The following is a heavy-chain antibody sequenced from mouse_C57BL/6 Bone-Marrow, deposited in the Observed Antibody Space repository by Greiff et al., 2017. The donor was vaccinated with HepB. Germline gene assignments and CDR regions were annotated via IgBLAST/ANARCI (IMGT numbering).Heavy chain of an antibody. J-gene: IGHJ4*01. CDR2: IYPRSGNT. CDR1: GYTFTSYG. CDR3: ARGKGWLDAMDY. Sequence: VKLQESGAELARPGASVKLSCKASGYTFTSYGISWVKQRTGQGLEWIGEIYPRSGNTYYNEKFKGKATLTADKSSSTAYMELRSLTSEDSAVYFCARGKGWLDAMDYWGQGTSVTVSS. V-gene: IGHV1-81*01. D-gene: IGHD2-3*01.